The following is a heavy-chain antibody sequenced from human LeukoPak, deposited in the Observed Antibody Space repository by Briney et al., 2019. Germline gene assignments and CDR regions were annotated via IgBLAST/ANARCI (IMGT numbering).Heavy chain of an antibody. CDR1: GGSISSSSYY. CDR3: ARVVDHGYSDY. Sequence: PSETLSLTCTVSGGSISSSSYYWSWIRQPPGKGLEWIGYIYYSGSTKYNPSLKSRVTISVDTSKNQFSLELSSVTAADTAVYYCARVVDHGYSDYWGLGTLVTVSS. V-gene: IGHV4-61*01. CDR2: IYYSGST. D-gene: IGHD5-24*01. J-gene: IGHJ4*02.